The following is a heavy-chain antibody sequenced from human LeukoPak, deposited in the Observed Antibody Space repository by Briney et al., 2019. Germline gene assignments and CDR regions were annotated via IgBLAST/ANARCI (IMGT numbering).Heavy chain of an antibody. D-gene: IGHD6-19*01. V-gene: IGHV3-74*01. CDR3: ARIGDRIVVADHPMGGIEL. J-gene: IGHJ3*01. Sequence: HPGGSLRLSCTASGFSFSSHWMHWVRQAPGKGLVWVSRIDNDETSTTYADSVKGRFIISRDNAKNTLYLQMNSLIAEHTALYFCARIGDRIVVADHPMGGIELWGQGTMVTVSS. CDR1: GFSFSSHW. CDR2: IDNDETST.